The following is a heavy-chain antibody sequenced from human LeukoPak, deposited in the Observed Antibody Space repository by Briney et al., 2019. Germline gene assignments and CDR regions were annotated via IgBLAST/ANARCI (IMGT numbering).Heavy chain of an antibody. CDR2: INHSGST. V-gene: IGHV4-34*01. D-gene: IGHD6-19*01. Sequence: SETLSLTCAVYGGSFSGYYWSWIRQPPGKGLEGIGEINHSGSTNYNPSLKSRVTISVDTSTNQFSLKLSSVTAADTAVYYCASSSGIAVAGMNYWGQGTLVTVSS. CDR3: ASSSGIAVAGMNY. CDR1: GGSFSGYY. J-gene: IGHJ4*02.